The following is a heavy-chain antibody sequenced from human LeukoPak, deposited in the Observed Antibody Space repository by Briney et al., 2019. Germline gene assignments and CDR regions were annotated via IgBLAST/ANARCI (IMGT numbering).Heavy chain of an antibody. V-gene: IGHV1-2*02. CDR3: AKDLRYSSSWTSGWFDP. Sequence: ASVKVSCKASGYTFPDYYMHWVRQAPGQGLEWMGWINPNSGGTNYAQTFQGRVTMTRDTSINTAYMELRRLRPDDTAVYYCAKDLRYSSSWTSGWFDPWGQGTLVTVSA. J-gene: IGHJ5*02. D-gene: IGHD6-13*01. CDR2: INPNSGGT. CDR1: GYTFPDYY.